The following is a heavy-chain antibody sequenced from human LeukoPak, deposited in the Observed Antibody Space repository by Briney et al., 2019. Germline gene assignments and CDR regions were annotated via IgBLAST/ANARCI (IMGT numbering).Heavy chain of an antibody. CDR1: GGSFSGYY. Sequence: RSETLSLTCAVYGGSFSGYYWSWIRHPPGKGLEWIGEIYHSGSTNYNPSLKSRVTISVDKSNNQFSLKLSSVTAADTAVYYCATVHHSSSWYKLYYYMDVWGKGTTVTVSS. J-gene: IGHJ6*03. CDR2: IYHSGST. D-gene: IGHD6-13*01. V-gene: IGHV4-34*01. CDR3: ATVHHSSSWYKLYYYMDV.